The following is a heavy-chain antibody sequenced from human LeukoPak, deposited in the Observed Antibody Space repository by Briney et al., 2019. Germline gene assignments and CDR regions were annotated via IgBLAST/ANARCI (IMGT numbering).Heavy chain of an antibody. V-gene: IGHV4-39*07. D-gene: IGHD6-13*01. Sequence: SETLSLTCTVSGGSISSSSYYWGWIRQPPGKGLEWIGSIYYSGSTYYNPSLKSRVTISVDTSKNQFSLKLSSVTAADTAVYYCARVKSEQQLVGPRYFDYWGQGTLVTVSS. CDR2: IYYSGST. CDR1: GGSISSSSYY. J-gene: IGHJ4*02. CDR3: ARVKSEQQLVGPRYFDY.